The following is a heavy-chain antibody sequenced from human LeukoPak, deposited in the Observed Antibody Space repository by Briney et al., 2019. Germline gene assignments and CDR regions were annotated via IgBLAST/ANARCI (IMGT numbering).Heavy chain of an antibody. V-gene: IGHV3-21*01. Sequence: PGGSLRLSCAASGFTFSSYSMNWVRQAPGKGLEWVSSISSSSSYIYYADSVKGRFTISRDNAKNSLYLQMNSLRAEDTAVYYCARDAVDSSSPFDPWGQGTLVTVSS. D-gene: IGHD6-6*01. CDR1: GFTFSSYS. CDR2: ISSSSSYI. J-gene: IGHJ5*02. CDR3: ARDAVDSSSPFDP.